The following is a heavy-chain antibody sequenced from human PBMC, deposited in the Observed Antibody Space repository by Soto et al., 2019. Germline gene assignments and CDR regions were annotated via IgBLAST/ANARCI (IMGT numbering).Heavy chain of an antibody. J-gene: IGHJ4*02. D-gene: IGHD6-19*01. Sequence: QVQLVESGGGVVQPGRSLRLSCAASGFTFSSYGMHWVRQAPGKGLEWVAVIWYDGSNKYYADSVKGRFTISRDNSKNTLYLQMNSLRAEDTAVYYCARAPLAVAGTQPPDYWGQGTLVTVSS. V-gene: IGHV3-33*01. CDR1: GFTFSSYG. CDR3: ARAPLAVAGTQPPDY. CDR2: IWYDGSNK.